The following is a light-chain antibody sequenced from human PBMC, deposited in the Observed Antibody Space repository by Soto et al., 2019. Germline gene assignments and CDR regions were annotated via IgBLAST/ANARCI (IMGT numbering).Light chain of an antibody. Sequence: QSVLTQPASISGSPGQSITISCTGTGSAVGTYNLVSWYQQHPGKAPKLVIYDVSKRPSGVPDRFSGSKSGNTASLTVSGLQAEDEADYSCCSYAGTYTQWVFGGGTKVTVL. CDR2: DVS. CDR1: GSAVGTYNL. V-gene: IGLV2-11*01. J-gene: IGLJ3*02. CDR3: CSYAGTYTQWV.